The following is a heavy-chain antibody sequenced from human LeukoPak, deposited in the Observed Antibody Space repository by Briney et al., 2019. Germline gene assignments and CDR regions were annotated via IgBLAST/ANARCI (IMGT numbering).Heavy chain of an antibody. CDR1: GGSISSGDYF. Sequence: PSETLSLTCTVSGGSISSGDYFWSWIRQPPGKGLEWIAYMYYSGSTYYNPSLKSRITMSADTSKNQLSLKLSSVTAADTAVYYCARPYYYDSRIDPWGQGILVTVSS. D-gene: IGHD3-22*01. CDR2: MYYSGST. J-gene: IGHJ5*02. CDR3: ARPYYYDSRIDP. V-gene: IGHV4-30-4*01.